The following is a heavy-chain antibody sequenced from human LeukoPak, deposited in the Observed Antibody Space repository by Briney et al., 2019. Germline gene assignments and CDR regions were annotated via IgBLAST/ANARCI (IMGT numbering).Heavy chain of an antibody. CDR2: ISYDGSNK. Sequence: GGSLRLSCAASRFTFSTYWMGCVRQAPGKGLEWVAVISYDGSNKYYADSVKGRFTISRDNSKNTLYLQMNSLRAEDTAVYYCARVGWSWAFDIWGQGTMVTVSS. D-gene: IGHD3-3*01. V-gene: IGHV3-30*03. J-gene: IGHJ3*02. CDR3: ARVGWSWAFDI. CDR1: RFTFSTYW.